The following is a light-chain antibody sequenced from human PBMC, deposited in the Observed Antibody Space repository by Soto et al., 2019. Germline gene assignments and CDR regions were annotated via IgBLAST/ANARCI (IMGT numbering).Light chain of an antibody. CDR3: QQSYITSYT. CDR1: QSIGSY. V-gene: IGKV1-39*01. Sequence: DIQMTQSPSSLSASVGDRVTITCRSSQSIGSYLNWYQLKPGKAPKLLIYAASSLQSGVPSRFSGSGSGTDFTLTISSLQPEDFATYYCQQSYITSYTFGXGX. J-gene: IGKJ2*01. CDR2: AAS.